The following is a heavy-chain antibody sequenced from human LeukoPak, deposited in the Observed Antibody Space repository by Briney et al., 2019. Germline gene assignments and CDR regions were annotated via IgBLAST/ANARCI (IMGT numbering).Heavy chain of an antibody. V-gene: IGHV1-2*02. CDR3: ARDLYYYDSSGYYP. Sequence: ASVKVSCKASGYTFTGYYMHWVRQAPGQGLEWMGWINPNSGGTNYAQKFQGRVTTTRDTSISTAYMELSRLRSDDTAVYYCARDLYYYDSSGYYPWGQGTLVTVSS. J-gene: IGHJ5*02. CDR2: INPNSGGT. CDR1: GYTFTGYY. D-gene: IGHD3-22*01.